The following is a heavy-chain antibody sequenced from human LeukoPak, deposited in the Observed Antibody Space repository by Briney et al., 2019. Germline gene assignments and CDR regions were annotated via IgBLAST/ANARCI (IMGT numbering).Heavy chain of an antibody. D-gene: IGHD3-10*01. CDR1: GYIFANFG. J-gene: IGHJ6*03. CDR2: ISGYNGNT. Sequence: ASVKVSCKASGYIFANFGISWVRQARGQGLEWMGWISGYNGNTKYVQKFQGRVTMTTDTSTSTAYMELRSLRSDDTAVYYCARVFYGSGSYSIYYYMDVWGKGTTVTISS. V-gene: IGHV1-18*01. CDR3: ARVFYGSGSYSIYYYMDV.